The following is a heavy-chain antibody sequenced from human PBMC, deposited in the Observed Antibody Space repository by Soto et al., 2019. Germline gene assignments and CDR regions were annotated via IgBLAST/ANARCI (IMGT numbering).Heavy chain of an antibody. CDR3: AKQRADYGSGADTFYFDS. CDR2: LSGSGGTT. J-gene: IGHJ4*02. D-gene: IGHD3-10*01. CDR1: GVTFSNYA. V-gene: IGHV3-23*01. Sequence: QSGGSLRLSCTVSGVTFSNYAMNWVRQAPGKGLEWVSSLSGSGGTTYYADSVKGRFIISRDNSKNTLYLLINSLRAEDTALYYCAKQRADYGSGADTFYFDSWGQGALVTVSS.